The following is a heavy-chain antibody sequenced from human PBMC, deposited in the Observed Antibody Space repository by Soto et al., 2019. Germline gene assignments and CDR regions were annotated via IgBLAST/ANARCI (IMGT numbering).Heavy chain of an antibody. CDR3: ARAGRGSIDYFDY. CDR2: MWYDGSNK. CDR1: GFTFSTYG. V-gene: IGHV3-33*01. Sequence: PGGSLRLSCAASGFTFSTYGMHWVRQAPGKGLEWVAVMWYDGSNKYHADSVKGRFTISRDNSKNTLYLQMNSLRAEDTAVYYCARAGRGSIDYFDYWGQGTLVTVSS. J-gene: IGHJ4*02. D-gene: IGHD2-15*01.